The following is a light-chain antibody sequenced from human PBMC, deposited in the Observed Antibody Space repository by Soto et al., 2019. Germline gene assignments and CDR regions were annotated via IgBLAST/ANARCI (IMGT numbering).Light chain of an antibody. CDR3: QKYNDRYT. CDR2: GAS. CDR1: QSVSSN. V-gene: IGKV3-15*01. Sequence: EIVMTQSPATLSVSPGERATLSCRASQSVSSNLAWYQQKPGQAPRLLIYGASTRATGIPARFSGSGSGTAFTLTSRSLQSGDFSVYYCQKYNDRYTFGQGTKLEIK. J-gene: IGKJ2*01.